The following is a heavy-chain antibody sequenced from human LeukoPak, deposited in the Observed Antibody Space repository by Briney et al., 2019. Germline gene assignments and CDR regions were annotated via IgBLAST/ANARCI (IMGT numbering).Heavy chain of an antibody. CDR2: IYYSGST. V-gene: IGHV4-59*01. J-gene: IGHJ4*02. D-gene: IGHD4-23*01. CDR1: GGSISSYY. CDR3: ARVAPSPYGGDPEGVDY. Sequence: SETLSLTCTGSGGSISSYYWSWIRQPPGKGLEGIGYIYYSGSTNYNPSLKSRVTISVDTSKNQFSLKLSSVTAADTAVYYCARVAPSPYGGDPEGVDYWGQGTLVTVSS.